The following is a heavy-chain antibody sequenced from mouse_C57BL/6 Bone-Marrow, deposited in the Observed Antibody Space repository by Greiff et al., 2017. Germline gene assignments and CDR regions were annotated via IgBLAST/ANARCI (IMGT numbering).Heavy chain of an antibody. CDR1: GYTFTSSW. D-gene: IGHD2-4*01. V-gene: IGHV1-64*01. CDR2: IHPDSGST. Sequence: QVQLQQPGAELVKPGASVKLSCKASGYTFTSSWMHWVKQRPGQGLEWIGRIHPDSGSTNYNEKFKSKATLTVDKSSSTAYMQLSSLTSEDSAVYDSGDDCDGWFAYWGQGTMLTVSA. J-gene: IGHJ3*01. CDR3: GDDCDGWFAY.